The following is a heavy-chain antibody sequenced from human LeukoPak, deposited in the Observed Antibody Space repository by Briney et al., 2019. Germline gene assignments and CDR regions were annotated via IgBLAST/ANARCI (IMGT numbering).Heavy chain of an antibody. V-gene: IGHV3-48*03. D-gene: IGHD4-17*01. CDR1: GFTFSSYE. CDR3: AREMVSTVTSFDY. Sequence: GGSLRLXCAASGFTFSSYEMNWVRQAPGKGLESVSYISLSGSTIYYADSVKGRFTISRDNAKNSLYLQMNSLRAEDTAAYYCAREMVSTVTSFDYWGQGTLVTVSS. CDR2: ISLSGSTI. J-gene: IGHJ4*02.